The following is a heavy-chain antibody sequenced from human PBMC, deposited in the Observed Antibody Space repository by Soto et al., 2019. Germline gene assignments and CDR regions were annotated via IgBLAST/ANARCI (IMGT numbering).Heavy chain of an antibody. V-gene: IGHV3-15*07. CDR1: GFTFSNAW. J-gene: IGHJ4*01. Sequence: GGSLRLSCAASGFTFSNAWMNWVRQAPGKGLEWVGRIKSKTDGGTTDYAAPVKGRFAISRDDSISMAFMRMNSLKIEDTAVYYCTTDSYITVTPVRLDYWGHGTLVTVSS. CDR2: IKSKTDGGTT. D-gene: IGHD4-4*01. CDR3: TTDSYITVTPVRLDY.